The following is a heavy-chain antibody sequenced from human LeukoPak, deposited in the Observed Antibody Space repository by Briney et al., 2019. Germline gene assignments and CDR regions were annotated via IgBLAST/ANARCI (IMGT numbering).Heavy chain of an antibody. Sequence: GMSLRLSCAASGFTFSSYGMHWVRQAPGKGLEWVAVIWYDGSNKYYADSVKGRSTISRDNSKNTLYLQMNSLRAEDTAVYYCARDKQAIGSGYYYYGMDVWGQGTTVTVSS. CDR1: GFTFSSYG. D-gene: IGHD2-15*01. CDR3: ARDKQAIGSGYYYYGMDV. CDR2: IWYDGSNK. J-gene: IGHJ6*02. V-gene: IGHV3-33*01.